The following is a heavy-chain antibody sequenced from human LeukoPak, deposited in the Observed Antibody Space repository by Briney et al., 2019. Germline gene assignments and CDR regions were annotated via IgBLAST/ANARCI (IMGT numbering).Heavy chain of an antibody. V-gene: IGHV3-48*01. CDR1: GVTFSSYR. D-gene: IGHD3-22*01. Sequence: GGSLRLSCAASGVTFSSYRMNWVRQAPGKGLEWVSFISSGSSTIYYADSVKGRFTISRDNAKNSLYMQMNSLRAEDTAVYYCASNIVVNPDSRDYWGQGTLVTVSS. J-gene: IGHJ4*02. CDR3: ASNIVVNPDSRDY. CDR2: ISSGSSTI.